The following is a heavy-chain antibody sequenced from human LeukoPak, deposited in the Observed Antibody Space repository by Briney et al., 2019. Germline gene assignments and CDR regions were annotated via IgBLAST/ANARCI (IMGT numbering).Heavy chain of an antibody. J-gene: IGHJ4*02. V-gene: IGHV1-2*02. Sequence: GASVKVSCKASGYTFTGYYMHWVRQAPGQGLEWMGWINPNSGGTNYAQKFQDRVTMTRDTSVTTAYMELSRLRSDDTALYYCARAGVIAVAGPIKNFDYWGQGTLVTVSS. CDR2: INPNSGGT. CDR3: ARAGVIAVAGPIKNFDY. D-gene: IGHD6-19*01. CDR1: GYTFTGYY.